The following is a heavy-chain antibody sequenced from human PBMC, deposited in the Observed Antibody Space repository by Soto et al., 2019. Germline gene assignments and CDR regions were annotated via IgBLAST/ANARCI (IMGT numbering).Heavy chain of an antibody. Sequence: EVQLVESGGGSVQPGGSLRLSCAASGFTFSYYWMHWVHQAPGKGLVWVSRINTDGSGTTYADPVKGRFTISRDNAKNTLYLQMNSLRAEDTAVYYCARDLSALDYWGQGTLVTVSS. CDR1: GFTFSYYW. CDR3: ARDLSALDY. V-gene: IGHV3-74*01. CDR2: INTDGSGT. D-gene: IGHD3-3*02. J-gene: IGHJ4*02.